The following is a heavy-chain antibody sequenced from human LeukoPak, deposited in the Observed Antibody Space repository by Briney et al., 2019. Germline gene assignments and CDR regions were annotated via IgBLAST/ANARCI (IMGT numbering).Heavy chain of an antibody. Sequence: GGSLRLPCAASGFTFSDYYMSWIRQAPGKGLEWVSYISSGSTIYYADSVKGRFTISRDNAKNSLYLQMNSLRAEDTAVYYCARDRGDYHFDYWGQGTLVTVSS. CDR1: GFTFSDYY. D-gene: IGHD4-17*01. V-gene: IGHV3-11*01. CDR3: ARDRGDYHFDY. J-gene: IGHJ4*02. CDR2: ISSGSTI.